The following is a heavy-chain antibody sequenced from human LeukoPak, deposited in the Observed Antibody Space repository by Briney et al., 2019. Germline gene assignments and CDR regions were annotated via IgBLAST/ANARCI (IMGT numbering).Heavy chain of an antibody. D-gene: IGHD3-10*01. J-gene: IGHJ6*03. CDR3: ARTYGSGSYYMDV. V-gene: IGHV4-39*01. Sequence: SETLSLTCTVSGGSISSSSYYWGWIRQPPGKGLEWIGSIYYSGSTYYNPSLKSRVTISVDTSKNQFSMKLSSVTDADTAVYYCARTYGSGSYYMDVWGKGTTLTISS. CDR1: GGSISSSSYY. CDR2: IYYSGST.